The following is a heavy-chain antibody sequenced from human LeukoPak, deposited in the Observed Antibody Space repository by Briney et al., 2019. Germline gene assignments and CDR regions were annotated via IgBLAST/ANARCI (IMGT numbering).Heavy chain of an antibody. J-gene: IGHJ4*02. CDR2: VSGSGSTV. Sequence: PGGSLRLSCAASGFTFGDHIMNWVRQLPGKRLEWVAYVSGSGSTVYYADSVKGRFTVSRDNGKSSLCLQMNSLRVEDTALYYCVRQFASWGQGTLVTVSS. CDR1: GFTFGDHI. V-gene: IGHV3-48*01. CDR3: VRQFAS.